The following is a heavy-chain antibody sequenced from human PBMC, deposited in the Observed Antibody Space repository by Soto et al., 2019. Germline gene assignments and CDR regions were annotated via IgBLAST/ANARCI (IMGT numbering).Heavy chain of an antibody. J-gene: IGHJ4*02. Sequence: QVQLVESGGGVVQPGRSLRLSCAASGFTFSSYGMHWVRQAPGKGLEWVAVISYDGSNKYYADSVKGRFTISRDNSKNTLYLQMNRLRAEDTAVYYCAKDRGSAMKIPDFDYWGQGTLVTVSS. CDR1: GFTFSSYG. D-gene: IGHD2-2*01. CDR2: ISYDGSNK. V-gene: IGHV3-30*18. CDR3: AKDRGSAMKIPDFDY.